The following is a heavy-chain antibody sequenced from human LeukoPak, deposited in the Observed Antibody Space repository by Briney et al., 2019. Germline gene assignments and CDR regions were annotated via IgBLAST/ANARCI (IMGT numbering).Heavy chain of an antibody. CDR2: ISYDGSNK. V-gene: IGHV3-30*03. CDR3: ARAVFWSGYLN. D-gene: IGHD3-3*01. Sequence: GGSLRLSCAASGFTFSSYVMNWVRQALGKGLEWVAVISYDGSNKYYADSAKGRFTISRDNSKNTLYLQMNSLRAEDTAVYYCARAVFWSGYLNWGQGTLVTVSS. J-gene: IGHJ4*02. CDR1: GFTFSSYV.